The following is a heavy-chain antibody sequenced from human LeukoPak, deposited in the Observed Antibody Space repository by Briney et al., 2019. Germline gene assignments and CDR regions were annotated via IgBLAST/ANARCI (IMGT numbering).Heavy chain of an antibody. CDR2: IYPGDSDT. J-gene: IGHJ4*02. D-gene: IGHD4-17*01. CDR3: ARLHGDYAAGY. Sequence: GXSLQISCKGSGYIFTSYWIGWVRQLPGKGLERMGIIYPGDSDTRYSPSFQGQVTISADKSISTAYLQWSSLKASDTATYYCARLHGDYAAGYWGQGTLVTVSS. V-gene: IGHV5-51*01. CDR1: GYIFTSYW.